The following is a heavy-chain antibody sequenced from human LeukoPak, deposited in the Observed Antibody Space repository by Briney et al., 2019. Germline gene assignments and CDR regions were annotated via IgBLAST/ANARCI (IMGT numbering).Heavy chain of an antibody. D-gene: IGHD5-24*01. V-gene: IGHV3-21*01. Sequence: TGGSLRLSCAASGFTFSPYSMNWVRQAPGKGLEWVSYISGSGSYIYYADSVKGRFTISRDNGKNSLYLQMNSLRAEDTAVYYCAMATDSYQSDYWGQGTLVTVSS. CDR1: GFTFSPYS. J-gene: IGHJ4*02. CDR2: ISGSGSYI. CDR3: AMATDSYQSDY.